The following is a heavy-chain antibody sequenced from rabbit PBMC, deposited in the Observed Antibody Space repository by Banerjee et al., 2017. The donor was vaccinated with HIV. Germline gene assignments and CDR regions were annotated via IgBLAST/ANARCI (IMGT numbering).Heavy chain of an antibody. CDR2: IYPGLGIR. V-gene: IGHV1S40*01. Sequence: QSLEESGGDLVQPEGSLALTCKASGFTISSSYYMCWVRQAPGKGPEWIAYIYPGLGIRGYANSVKGRFTISSDNAQNTVFLRMTSLTAADTATYFCARVTGYASTSGYPTRLDLWGPGTLVTVS. CDR3: ARVTGYASTSGYPTRLDL. CDR1: GFTISSSYY. J-gene: IGHJ3*01. D-gene: IGHD1-1*01.